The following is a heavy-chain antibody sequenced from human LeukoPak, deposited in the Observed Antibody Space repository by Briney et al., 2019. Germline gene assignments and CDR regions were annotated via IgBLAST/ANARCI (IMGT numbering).Heavy chain of an antibody. CDR2: ISGSGGST. V-gene: IGHV3-23*01. J-gene: IGHJ5*02. D-gene: IGHD1-14*01. CDR3: AKDWEITIRGWFDG. Sequence: GGSLRLSCAAPGFSFRDYDMHWVRQPPGKGLEWVSGISGSGGSTFYPDSVKGRFTISRDNSRNTVYLEVNSLRAEDTAVYYCAKDWEITIRGWFDGGGQGTLITVSS. CDR1: GFSFRDYD.